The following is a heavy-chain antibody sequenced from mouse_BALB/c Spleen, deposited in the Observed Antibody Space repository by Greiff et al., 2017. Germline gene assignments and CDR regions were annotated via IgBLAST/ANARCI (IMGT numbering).Heavy chain of an antibody. CDR2: IWSGGST. Sequence: QVQLKQSGPGLVQPSQSLSITCTVSGFSLTSYGVHWVRQSPGKGLEWLGVIWSGGSTDYNAAFISRLSISKDNSKSQVFFKMNSLQADDTAIYYCVSLYDGYLAYWGQGTLVTVSA. V-gene: IGHV2-2-2*01. D-gene: IGHD2-3*01. CDR1: GFSLTSYG. CDR3: VSLYDGYLAY. J-gene: IGHJ3*01.